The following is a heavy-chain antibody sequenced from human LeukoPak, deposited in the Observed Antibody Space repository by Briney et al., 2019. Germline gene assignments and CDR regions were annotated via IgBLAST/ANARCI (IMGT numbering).Heavy chain of an antibody. D-gene: IGHD4-17*01. J-gene: IGHJ4*02. V-gene: IGHV4-34*01. Sequence: SETLSLTCAVYGGSFSGYYWSWIRQPPGKGLEWIGEINHSGSTNYNPSLKSRVTISVDTSKNQFSLKLSSVTAADTAVYYCARDSRDYGSFDYWGQGTLVTVSS. CDR1: GGSFSGYY. CDR2: INHSGST. CDR3: ARDSRDYGSFDY.